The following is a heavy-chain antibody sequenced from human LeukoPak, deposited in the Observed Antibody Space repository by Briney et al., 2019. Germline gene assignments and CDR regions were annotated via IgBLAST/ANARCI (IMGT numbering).Heavy chain of an antibody. D-gene: IGHD3-22*01. Sequence: KPSETLSLTCTVSGGSISSSSYYWGWIRQPPGKGLEWIGSIYYSGGTYYNPSLKSRVTISVDTSKNQFSLKLSSVTAADTAVYYCARLAVTYFDYWGQGTLVAVSS. V-gene: IGHV4-39*01. J-gene: IGHJ4*02. CDR1: GGSISSSSYY. CDR2: IYYSGGT. CDR3: ARLAVTYFDY.